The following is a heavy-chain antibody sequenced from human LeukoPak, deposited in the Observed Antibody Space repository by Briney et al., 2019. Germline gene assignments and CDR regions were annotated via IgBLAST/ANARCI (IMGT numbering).Heavy chain of an antibody. Sequence: SETLSLTCSVSGGSISRNNYFWGWIRQPPGKGLEWLATIHYSGTSYHNPSLKNRIIISVDTSKNQFSLNLNSVTAADTAVYYCARDGDILTPFDYWGQGTLVTVSS. D-gene: IGHD3-9*01. J-gene: IGHJ4*02. CDR3: ARDGDILTPFDY. CDR1: GGSISRNNYF. CDR2: IHYSGTS. V-gene: IGHV4-39*07.